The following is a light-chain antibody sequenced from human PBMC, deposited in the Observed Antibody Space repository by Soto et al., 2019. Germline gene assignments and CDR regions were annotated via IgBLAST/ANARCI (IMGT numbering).Light chain of an antibody. J-gene: IGKJ5*01. Sequence: EIVLTQPPGTLSLSPGERATLSCRATQSVSSSYLTWYQQKPGQAPRLLIYGASSRATGIPDRFSGSGSGTDFTLTISRLEPEDYAVYYCLQYGSSPPLTISLGTRLEIK. V-gene: IGKV3-20*01. CDR3: LQYGSSPPLT. CDR1: QSVSSSY. CDR2: GAS.